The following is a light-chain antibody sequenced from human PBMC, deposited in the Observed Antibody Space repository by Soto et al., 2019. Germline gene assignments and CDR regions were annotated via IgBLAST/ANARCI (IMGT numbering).Light chain of an antibody. CDR3: YSYTIRSTFV. Sequence: QSALTQPASVSGSPGQSITISCTGTSSDVGGYKYVSWYQQHPDKAPKLMIYEVTNRPSGVSNRFSGSKSSSTASLTISELQAEDEANYYCYSYTIRSTFVFGTGTKLTVL. CDR1: SSDVGGYKY. V-gene: IGLV2-14*01. CDR2: EVT. J-gene: IGLJ1*01.